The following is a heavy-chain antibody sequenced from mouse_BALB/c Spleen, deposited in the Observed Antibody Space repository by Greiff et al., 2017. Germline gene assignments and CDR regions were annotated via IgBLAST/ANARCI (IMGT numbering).Heavy chain of an antibody. CDR3: ADGSRIAY. J-gene: IGHJ3*01. D-gene: IGHD1-1*01. CDR2: IDPENGNT. V-gene: IGHV14-1*02. Sequence: EVQLQQSGAELVRPGALVKLSCKASGFNITDYYMHWVKQRPEQGLEWIGWIDPENGNTIYDPKFQGKASITADTSSNTAYLQLSSLTSEDTAVYYCADGSRIAYWGQGTLVTVSA. CDR1: GFNITDYY.